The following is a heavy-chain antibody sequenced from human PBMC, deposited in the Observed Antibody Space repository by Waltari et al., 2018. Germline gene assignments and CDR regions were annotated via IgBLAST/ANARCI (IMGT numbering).Heavy chain of an antibody. CDR3: AKDRGSGRIFFDS. Sequence: EVQLLESGGDLIEPGGSLRLSCAASGFTFSHFAMTWVRQAPGKRLEWVSSISGSGGTSYDTDSVTGRFTVSRDNSDNTLYLQMNNLRADDTGIYYCAKDRGSGRIFFDSWGRGTLVVVSS. V-gene: IGHV3-23*01. J-gene: IGHJ4*02. CDR2: ISGSGGTS. D-gene: IGHD3-10*01. CDR1: GFTFSHFA.